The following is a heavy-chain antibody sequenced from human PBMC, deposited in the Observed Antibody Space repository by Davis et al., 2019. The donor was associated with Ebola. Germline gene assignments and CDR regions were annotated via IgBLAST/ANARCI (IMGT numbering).Heavy chain of an antibody. V-gene: IGHV4-4*02. J-gene: IGHJ5*01. CDR1: GDSISSSNW. Sequence: SETLSLTCAVSGDSISSSNWWSWVRQPPGKGLEWIGEIFHGGTTNYNPSLKSRVIMSVDKSKNQFSLKLTSVTAADTAVYYCARDVFPGDYIRWFDSWGQGTQVTVSS. CDR3: ARDVFPGDYIRWFDS. CDR2: IFHGGTT. D-gene: IGHD4-17*01.